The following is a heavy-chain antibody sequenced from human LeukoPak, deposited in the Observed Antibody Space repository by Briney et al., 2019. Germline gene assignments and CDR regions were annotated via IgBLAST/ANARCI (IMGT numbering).Heavy chain of an antibody. CDR3: ARELSRSGSYAY. CDR1: GFTFSDYY. Sequence: NPGGSLRLSCAASGFTFSDYYMSWIRQAPGKGLEWVSYISSSGSTIYYAASVKGRFTVSRDNDKNSRYLQMNSLRAEDTAVYYCARELSRSGSYAYWGQGTLVTVSS. J-gene: IGHJ4*02. CDR2: ISSSGSTI. V-gene: IGHV3-11*01. D-gene: IGHD1-26*01.